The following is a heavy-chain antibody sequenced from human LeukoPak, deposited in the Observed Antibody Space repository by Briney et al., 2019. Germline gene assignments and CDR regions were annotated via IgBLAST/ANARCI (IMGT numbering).Heavy chain of an antibody. CDR2: INPNSGGT. V-gene: IGHV1-2*04. D-gene: IGHD3-10*01. J-gene: IGHJ6*02. CDR3: ARVKRSSDGSGKTADYYYYGMDV. Sequence: ASVTVSCKASGYTFTGYYMHWVRQAPGQGLEWMGWINPNSGGTNYAQKFQGWVTMTRDTSISTAYMELSRLRSDDTAVYYCARVKRSSDGSGKTADYYYYGMDVWGQGTTVTVSS. CDR1: GYTFTGYY.